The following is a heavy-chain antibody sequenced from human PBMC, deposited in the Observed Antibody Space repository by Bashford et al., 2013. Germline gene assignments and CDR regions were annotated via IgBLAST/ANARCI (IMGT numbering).Heavy chain of an antibody. CDR3: ARMRQEDILTGYYTYYYYYMDV. Sequence: ASVKVSCKASGYVFNDFYVHWVRQAPGQGLEWMGRINPNIDDTHYAQKFHGRVTMTSDTSIKTVYMELSSLQSDDTAVYYCARMRQEDILTGYYTYYYYYMDVWGKGTTVTVSS. D-gene: IGHD3-9*01. V-gene: IGHV1-2*06. CDR2: INPNIDDT. CDR1: GYVFNDFY. J-gene: IGHJ6*03.